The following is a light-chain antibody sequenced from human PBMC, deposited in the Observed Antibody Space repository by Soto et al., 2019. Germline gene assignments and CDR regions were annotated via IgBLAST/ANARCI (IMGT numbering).Light chain of an antibody. CDR2: GAS. CDR1: QSVSSNY. J-gene: IGKJ4*01. CDR3: HQYGGSPRFT. Sequence: EIVLTQSPGTLSLSPGERATLSCRASQSVSSNYLAWYQQKPGQAPRLLIYGASSRATGIPDRFSGSGSGTDFTLTIIRLEREDVAVYYCHQYGGSPRFTFGGGTKVEIK. V-gene: IGKV3-20*01.